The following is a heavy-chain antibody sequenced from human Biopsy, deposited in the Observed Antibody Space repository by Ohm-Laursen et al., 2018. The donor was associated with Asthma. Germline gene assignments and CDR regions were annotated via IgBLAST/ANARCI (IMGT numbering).Heavy chain of an antibody. Sequence: VAVKVACKASGYNFISFAIHWVRQAPGQRLEWMGWVNTGNGDTKYSQKFQGRVTITRDTSASTAYMELRSLRSEDTATYYCARTYYDFLTGQVKDVFGVWGQGTMVTVSS. V-gene: IGHV1-3*04. D-gene: IGHD3-9*01. J-gene: IGHJ3*01. CDR2: VNTGNGDT. CDR3: ARTYYDFLTGQVKDVFGV. CDR1: GYNFISFA.